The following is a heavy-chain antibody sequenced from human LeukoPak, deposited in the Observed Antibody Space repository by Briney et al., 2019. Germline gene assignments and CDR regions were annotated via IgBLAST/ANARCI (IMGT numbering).Heavy chain of an antibody. V-gene: IGHV4-59*01. J-gene: IGHJ6*02. CDR1: GGSISSYY. Sequence: SETLSLTCTVSGGSISSYYWSWIRQPPGKGLEWIGYIYYSGSTNYNPSLKSRVTISVDTSKNQFSLKLSSVTAADTAVYYCARGVGAAAGTELNYYYYGMDVWGQGTTVTVSS. CDR3: ARGVGAAAGTELNYYYYGMDV. CDR2: IYYSGST. D-gene: IGHD6-13*01.